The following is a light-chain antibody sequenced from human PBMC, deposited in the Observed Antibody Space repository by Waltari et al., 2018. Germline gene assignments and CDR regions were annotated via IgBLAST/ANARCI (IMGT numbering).Light chain of an antibody. J-gene: IGLJ1*01. CDR3: SAWDDSLNTYI. CDR1: SDEVGNQG. V-gene: IGLV10-54*04. Sequence: QAGLTQPPSGSHALRQTATLPCTRNSDEVGNQGAPCLQQHQGHPPKLLTYRDNRRPSGISERFFASRSGNTASLTITDLQPEDETDYYCSAWDDSLNTYIFGTGTKVTVL. CDR2: RDN.